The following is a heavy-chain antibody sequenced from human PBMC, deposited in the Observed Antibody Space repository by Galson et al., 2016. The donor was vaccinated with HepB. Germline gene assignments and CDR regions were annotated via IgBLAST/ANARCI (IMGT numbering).Heavy chain of an antibody. CDR2: ISGSGGTT. V-gene: IGHV3-23*01. J-gene: IGHJ4*02. CDR3: VKVFDYLNGWIDQ. Sequence: SLRLSCAASGFMYRNYAMSWVRQAPGKGLEWVSVISGSGGTTFYADSVKGRFSISRDNSQNTLDLQMNGLRADDTAIYYCVKVFDYLNGWIDQWGQGILVTVSS. D-gene: IGHD6-19*01. CDR1: GFMYRNYA.